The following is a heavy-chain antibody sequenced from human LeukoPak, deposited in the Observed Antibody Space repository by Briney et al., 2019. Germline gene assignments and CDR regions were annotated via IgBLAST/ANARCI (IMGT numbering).Heavy chain of an antibody. CDR1: GFTFSSYA. J-gene: IGHJ6*02. V-gene: IGHV3-23*01. Sequence: GSLRLSCAASGFTFSSYAMSWVRQAPGKGLEWVSAISGSGGSTYYADSVKGRFTISRDNSKNTLYLQMNSLRAEDTAVYYCAKDRVRTSGSQSGHGMAVWAKGPRSPSP. CDR2: ISGSGGST. CDR3: AKDRVRTSGSQSGHGMAV. D-gene: IGHD6-19*01.